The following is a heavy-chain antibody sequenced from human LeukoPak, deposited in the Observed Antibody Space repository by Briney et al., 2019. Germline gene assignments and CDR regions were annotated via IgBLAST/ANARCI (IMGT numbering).Heavy chain of an antibody. CDR3: ARRGKYDNYYYYMDV. Sequence: GASVKVSCKASGYTFTGYYMHWVRQAPGQGLEWMGWINPNSGGTNYAQKFQGWVTMTRDTSISTAYMELSRLRSDDTAVYYCARRGKYDNYYYYMDVWGKGTTVTVSS. CDR1: GYTFTGYY. D-gene: IGHD3-9*01. CDR2: INPNSGGT. V-gene: IGHV1-2*04. J-gene: IGHJ6*03.